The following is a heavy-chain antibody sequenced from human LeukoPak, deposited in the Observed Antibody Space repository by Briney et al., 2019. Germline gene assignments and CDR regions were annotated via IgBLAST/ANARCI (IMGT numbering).Heavy chain of an antibody. J-gene: IGHJ4*02. CDR2: ISGSGGST. CDR3: AKGVVVVAATPIDY. CDR1: GFTFSSYA. D-gene: IGHD2-15*01. Sequence: GGSLRLSCAASGFTFSSYAMSWVRQAPGKGLEWVSAISGSGGSTYYADSVKGRFTISRDNSKNTLYLQMNSLRAEDTAVYYCAKGVVVVAATPIDYWAREPWSPSPQ. V-gene: IGHV3-23*01.